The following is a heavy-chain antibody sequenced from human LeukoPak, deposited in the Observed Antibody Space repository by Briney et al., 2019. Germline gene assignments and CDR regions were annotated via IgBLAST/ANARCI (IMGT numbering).Heavy chain of an antibody. CDR3: ARGSSYYYDSSGYLGDY. D-gene: IGHD3-22*01. Sequence: PGGSLRLSCAASGFTVSSNYMSWVRQAPGKGLEWVSVIYSGGSTYYADSVKGRFTISRDNSKNTLYLQMNSLRAEDTAVYYCARGSSYYYDSSGYLGDYWGQGTLVTVSS. CDR2: IYSGGST. V-gene: IGHV3-66*01. CDR1: GFTVSSNY. J-gene: IGHJ4*02.